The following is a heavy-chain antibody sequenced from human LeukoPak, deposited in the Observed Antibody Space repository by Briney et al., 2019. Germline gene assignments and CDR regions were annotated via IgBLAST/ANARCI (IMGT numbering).Heavy chain of an antibody. CDR1: GFTVSSNY. CDR3: VKDLRSDFMGVLSRYLSY. V-gene: IGHV3-66*01. D-gene: IGHD2/OR15-2a*01. Sequence: GGSLRLSCAASGFTVSSNYMSRVRQAPGKGLEWVSVIYSGGSTYYADSVKGRFTISRDNSKNTLYLQMSSLRAEDTAVYLCVKDLRSDFMGVLSRYLSYWGQGTLVTVSS. CDR2: IYSGGST. J-gene: IGHJ4*02.